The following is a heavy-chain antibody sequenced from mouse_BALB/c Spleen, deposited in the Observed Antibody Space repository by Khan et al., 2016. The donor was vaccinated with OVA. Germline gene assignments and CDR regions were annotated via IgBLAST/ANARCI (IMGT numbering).Heavy chain of an antibody. D-gene: IGHD1-1*01. CDR1: GISITTGNYR. V-gene: IGHV3-5*02. J-gene: IGHJ1*01. CDR2: IYYSGTI. Sequence: EVQLVESGPGLVKPSQTVSLTCTVTGISITTGNYRWRWFRQFPGNKLEWIGNIYYSGTITYNPSLTSRSTITRDTSNNRFFLEMNSLTAEDTATDYWARDYGSLYKYFDVWGAGTTVTVSS. CDR3: ARDYGSLYKYFDV.